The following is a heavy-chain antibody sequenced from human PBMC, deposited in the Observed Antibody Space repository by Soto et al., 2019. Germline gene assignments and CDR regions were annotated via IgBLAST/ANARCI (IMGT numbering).Heavy chain of an antibody. CDR2: INWNGGST. Sequence: EVQLVEAGGGVVRPGGALRLSGAASGFTFDDYGMSWVRQAPGKGLEWVSGINWNGGSTGYADSVKGRFTISRDNAKNARHLQMNSQRAEDTALHHSARVDRCGGYGKFDYWIQGCLVTASS. CDR1: GFTFDDYG. V-gene: IGHV3-20*01. CDR3: ARVDRCGGYGKFDY. J-gene: IGHJ4*02. D-gene: IGHD6-19*01.